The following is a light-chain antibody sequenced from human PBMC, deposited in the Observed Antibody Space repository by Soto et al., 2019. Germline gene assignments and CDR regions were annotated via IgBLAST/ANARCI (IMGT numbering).Light chain of an antibody. V-gene: IGKV3-20*01. J-gene: IGKJ5*01. CDR1: QSVSTSY. Sequence: EIVMTQSPATLSVSPGEGATLSCRANQSVSTSYLAWYQQKPGQAPRLLIYGASSRATGIPDRYSAGGSGTDFTLTISRLEPEDFAVFFCQQYGTSEIIFGQGTRLEVK. CDR3: QQYGTSEII. CDR2: GAS.